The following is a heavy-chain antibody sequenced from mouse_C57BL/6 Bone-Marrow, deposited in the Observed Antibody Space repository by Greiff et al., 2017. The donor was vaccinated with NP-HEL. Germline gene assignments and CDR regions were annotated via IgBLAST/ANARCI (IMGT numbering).Heavy chain of an antibody. V-gene: IGHV7-1*01. CDR3: ARAYDYDGDYYAMDY. D-gene: IGHD2-4*01. CDR1: GFTFSDFY. CDR2: SRNKANDYTT. J-gene: IGHJ4*01. Sequence: EVKLVESGGGLVQSGRSLRLSCATSGFTFSDFYMEWVRQAPGKGLEWIAASRNKANDYTTEYSASVKGRFIVSRDTSQSILYLQMNALRAEDTAIYYCARAYDYDGDYYAMDYWGQGTSVTVSS.